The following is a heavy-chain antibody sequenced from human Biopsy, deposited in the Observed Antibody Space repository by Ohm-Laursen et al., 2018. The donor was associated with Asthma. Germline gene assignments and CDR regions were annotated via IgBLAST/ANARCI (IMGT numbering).Heavy chain of an antibody. V-gene: IGHV4-39*01. J-gene: IGHJ4*02. Sequence: PSQTLSLTWTVSGGSMSSSSYYWGWIRQPPGKGLEWMGSISYTGSAYHNPSLKSRVTISADTSTNHFSLKLCSVSAADTPVYYCARHWDWGSFFDYWGQGTPVTVSS. D-gene: IGHD7-27*01. CDR2: ISYTGSA. CDR3: ARHWDWGSFFDY. CDR1: GGSMSSSSYY.